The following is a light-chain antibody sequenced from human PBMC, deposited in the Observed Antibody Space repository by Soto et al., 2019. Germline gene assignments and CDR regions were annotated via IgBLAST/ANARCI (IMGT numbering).Light chain of an antibody. Sequence: QSVLTQPASVSGSPGQSITISCAGTSSDVGSYNFVSWYQQHPGRAPKLMIYEVTKRPSGVSSRFSGSKSGNTASLTISGLQAEDEADYYCCSYAGTSSDVFGTGTKVTVL. J-gene: IGLJ1*01. CDR2: EVT. CDR1: SSDVGSYNF. CDR3: CSYAGTSSDV. V-gene: IGLV2-23*02.